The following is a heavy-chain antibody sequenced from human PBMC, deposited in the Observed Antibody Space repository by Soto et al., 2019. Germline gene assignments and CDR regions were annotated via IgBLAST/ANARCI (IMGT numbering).Heavy chain of an antibody. V-gene: IGHV5-10-1*01. CDR1: VYSFTSYW. D-gene: IGHD6-13*01. CDR3: ARHVDSSSRRYYYYGMDV. Sequence: LQNSCNGSVYSFTSYWIRWMRKMPGQVLEWMGRLDPSDSYTNYSPSFHVHVTISADKSSSTAYLQWSSLKASDTAMYYCARHVDSSSRRYYYYGMDVWGQGITVTVPS. CDR2: LDPSDSYT. J-gene: IGHJ6*02.